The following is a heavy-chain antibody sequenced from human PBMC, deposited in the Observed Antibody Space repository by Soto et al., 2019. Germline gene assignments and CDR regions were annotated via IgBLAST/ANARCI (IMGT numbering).Heavy chain of an antibody. J-gene: IGHJ4*02. CDR1: GFTFSGSP. V-gene: IGHV3-73*01. CDR2: IKTKADSYAT. Sequence: PGGSLRLSCAASGFTFSGSPMHWVRQASGKGLEWVGRIKTKADSYATGYGASVKGRFTISRDDSENMADLQMNSLKTEDTAVYYCASWNRTVGAVNDYWGQGTLVTVSS. D-gene: IGHD1-26*01. CDR3: ASWNRTVGAVNDY.